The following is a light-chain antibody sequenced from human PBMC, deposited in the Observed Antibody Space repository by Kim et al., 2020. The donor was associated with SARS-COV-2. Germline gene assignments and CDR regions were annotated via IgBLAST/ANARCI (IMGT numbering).Light chain of an antibody. CDR3: GADHGSGSNFVCV. V-gene: IGLV9-49*01. J-gene: IGLJ3*02. CDR2: VGTGGIVG. Sequence: CTSGSGYRNYKGDWYQQRPGKGPRFVMRVGTGGIVGSKGDGIPDRFSVLGSGLNRYLTIKNIQEEDESDYHCGADHGSGSNFVCVFGGGTQLTVL. CDR1: SGYRNYK.